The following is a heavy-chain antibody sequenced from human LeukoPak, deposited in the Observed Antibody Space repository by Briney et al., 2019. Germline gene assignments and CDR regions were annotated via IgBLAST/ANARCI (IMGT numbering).Heavy chain of an antibody. D-gene: IGHD2/OR15-2a*01. CDR2: IYHSGST. CDR3: ARVSTVPYYYYTDV. J-gene: IGHJ6*03. CDR1: GGSISSGGYY. Sequence: SETLSLTCTVSGGSISSGGYYWSWIRQHPGKGLEWIGYIYHSGSTYYNPSLKSRVTISVDRSKNQFSLKLSSVTAADTAVYYCARVSTVPYYYYTDVWGKGTTVTVSS. V-gene: IGHV4-31*03.